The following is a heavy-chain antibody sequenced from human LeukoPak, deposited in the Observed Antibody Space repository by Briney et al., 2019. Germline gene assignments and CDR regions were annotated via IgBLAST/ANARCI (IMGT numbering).Heavy chain of an antibody. J-gene: IGHJ4*02. Sequence: SETLSLTCTVSGGSISSYYWNWIRQPPGKGLEWIGYIYYSGSTNYNPSLKSRVTISVDTSKNQFSLKLSSVTAADTAVYYCARTYCSGGSCYFGGYYFDYWGQGTLVTVSS. CDR2: IYYSGST. CDR1: GGSISSYY. V-gene: IGHV4-59*01. D-gene: IGHD2-15*01. CDR3: ARTYCSGGSCYFGGYYFDY.